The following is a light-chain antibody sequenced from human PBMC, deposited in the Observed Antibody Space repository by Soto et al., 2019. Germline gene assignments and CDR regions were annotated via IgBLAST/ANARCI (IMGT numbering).Light chain of an antibody. CDR1: QSVSSY. CDR3: QQRSNWPPT. CDR2: DAS. J-gene: IGKJ4*01. Sequence: EIEMTQSPSTLSLSPAGGARHXGRASQSVSSYLAWYQQKPGQAPRLLIYDASNRATGIPARFSGSGSGTDFTLTISSLEPEDFAVYYCQQRSNWPPTFGGGTKVDIK. V-gene: IGKV3-11*01.